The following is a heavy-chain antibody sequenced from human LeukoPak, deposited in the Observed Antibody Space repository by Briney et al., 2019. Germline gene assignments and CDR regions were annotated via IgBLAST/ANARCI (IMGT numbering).Heavy chain of an antibody. CDR1: GFTVSSKY. Sequence: GGSLRLSCAASGFTVSSKYMSWVRQAPGKGLEWVSAIIGSGGDTYYADSVKGRFTISRDNSKNILYLQMNSLRVEDTAIYYCAKEGAARGMGWFDPWGQGILVTVSS. V-gene: IGHV3-23*01. CDR2: IIGSGGDT. D-gene: IGHD6-13*01. J-gene: IGHJ5*02. CDR3: AKEGAARGMGWFDP.